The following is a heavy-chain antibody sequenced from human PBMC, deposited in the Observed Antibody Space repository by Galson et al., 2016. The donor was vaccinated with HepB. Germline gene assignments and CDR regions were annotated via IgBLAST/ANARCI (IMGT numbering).Heavy chain of an antibody. D-gene: IGHD2-21*02. V-gene: IGHV3-21*01. Sequence: SLRLSCAASGFTFSSYNMNWVRQAPGKGLEWVSSISNSNTYIYYGDSVKGRFTISRDNAKNSLYLQMNSLRAEDTAVYYCARHMGDGDCISCYYYYGMDVWGQGTTVTVSS. CDR3: ARHMGDGDCISCYYYYGMDV. CDR1: GFTFSSYN. J-gene: IGHJ6*02. CDR2: ISNSNTYI.